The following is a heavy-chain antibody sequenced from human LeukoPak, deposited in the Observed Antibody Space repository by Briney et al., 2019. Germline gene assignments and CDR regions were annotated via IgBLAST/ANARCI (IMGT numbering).Heavy chain of an antibody. D-gene: IGHD3-3*01. J-gene: IGHJ5*02. CDR1: GGSFSGYY. CDR2: INHSGGT. CDR3: ATAYYDFWSLGFWFDP. V-gene: IGHV4-34*01. Sequence: PSETLSLTCAVYGGSFSGYYWSWIRQPPGKGLEWIGEINHSGGTNYNPSLKSRVTISVDTSKNQFSLKLSSVTAADTAVYYCATAYYDFWSLGFWFDPWGQGTLVTVSS.